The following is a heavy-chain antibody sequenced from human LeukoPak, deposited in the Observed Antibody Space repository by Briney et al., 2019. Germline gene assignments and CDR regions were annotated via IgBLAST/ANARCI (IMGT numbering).Heavy chain of an antibody. CDR3: ARRGYFDF. CDR1: GFSFSTYS. J-gene: IGHJ4*02. V-gene: IGHV3-48*02. D-gene: IGHD5-12*01. CDR2: ITGGGSTI. Sequence: GGSLRLSCAASGFSFSTYSMNWVRQAPGKGLEWVSYITGGGSTIYYADSVKGRFTVSRDNAQNSLFLLMDSLRDEDTAVYYCARRGYFDFWGQGTLVTVSS.